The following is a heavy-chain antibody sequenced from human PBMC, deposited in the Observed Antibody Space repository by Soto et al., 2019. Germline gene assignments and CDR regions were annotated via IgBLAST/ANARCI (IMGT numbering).Heavy chain of an antibody. D-gene: IGHD6-6*01. CDR1: GGSFSGYY. J-gene: IGHJ2*01. V-gene: IGHV4-34*01. CDR2: INHSGSI. CDR3: ARGVDIAPRRPENWYFDL. Sequence: QVQLQQWGAGLLKPSETLSLTCAVYGGSFSGYYWGWVRQPPGKGLEWIGEINHSGSISYSPSLKSRVTISVDTSKNQYALKLKSVTAADPAMYYCARGVDIAPRRPENWYFDLWGRGTLVTVSS.